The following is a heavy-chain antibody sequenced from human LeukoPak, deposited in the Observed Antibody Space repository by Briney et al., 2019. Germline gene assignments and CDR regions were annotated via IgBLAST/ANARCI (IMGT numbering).Heavy chain of an antibody. V-gene: IGHV4-39*02. CDR3: ARDFGDFRIDY. Sequence: PSETLSLTCTVSGGSISSSGYYWGWIRQPPGKGLEWIGSISYSGSTYYIPSLRSRVTVSADTSKNQFSLKLSSVTAADTAVYYCARDFGDFRIDYWGQGTLVTVSS. D-gene: IGHD4-17*01. CDR2: ISYSGST. J-gene: IGHJ4*02. CDR1: GGSISSSGYY.